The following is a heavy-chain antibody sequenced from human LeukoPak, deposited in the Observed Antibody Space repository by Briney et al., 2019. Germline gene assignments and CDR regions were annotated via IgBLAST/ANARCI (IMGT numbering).Heavy chain of an antibody. Sequence: PGGSLRLSCAASGFTFSSYGMNWVRQAPGKGLEWLSYISSSSSSIYYADSVKGRFTSSRDNSKNTLYLQMNSLRPEDTAVYYCAKGGEGGSHRYFEYWGQGTLVTVSS. J-gene: IGHJ4*02. CDR1: GFTFSSYG. D-gene: IGHD1-26*01. CDR2: ISSSSSSI. V-gene: IGHV3-48*01. CDR3: AKGGEGGSHRYFEY.